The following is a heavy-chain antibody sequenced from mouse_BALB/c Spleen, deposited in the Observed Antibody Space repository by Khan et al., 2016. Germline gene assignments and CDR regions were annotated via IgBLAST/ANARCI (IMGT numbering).Heavy chain of an antibody. Sequence: QVQLQQSGPELVKPGASVKMSCKASGYTFTDYVINWVKQRTGQGLEWIGVIYPGSGDTYYNEKFKGKATLTADKSSNTAYMQLSSLTSEDSAVCLCARDYAQRDYFDYWGQGTTLTVSS. D-gene: IGHD1-1*02. CDR1: GYTFTDYV. CDR3: ARDYAQRDYFDY. CDR2: IYPGSGDT. V-gene: IGHV1-77*01. J-gene: IGHJ2*01.